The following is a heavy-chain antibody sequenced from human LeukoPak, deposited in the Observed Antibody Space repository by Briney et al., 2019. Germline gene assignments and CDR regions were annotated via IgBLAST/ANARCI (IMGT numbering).Heavy chain of an antibody. CDR1: GGSVSITSYY. V-gene: IGHV4-39*07. CDR2: MFYRGNT. J-gene: IGHJ3*02. Sequence: PSETLSLTCTISGGSVSITSYYWGWMRQPPGKGLEWIGSMFYRGNTHYNPSLKSRVTISVDTSKNQFSLKLSSVTAADTAVYYCARVSNDYGAFDIWGQGTMVTVSS. D-gene: IGHD5-12*01. CDR3: ARVSNDYGAFDI.